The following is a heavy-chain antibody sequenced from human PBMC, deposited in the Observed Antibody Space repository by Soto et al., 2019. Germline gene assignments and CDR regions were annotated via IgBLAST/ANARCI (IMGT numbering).Heavy chain of an antibody. Sequence: PSETLSLTCTVSGGSISSYYWSWIRQPPGKGLEWIGYIYYSGSTNYNPSLKSRVTISVDTSKNQFSLKLSSVTAADTAVYYCARFDYDFWSGETTYYGMDVWGQGTTVTVS. CDR1: GGSISSYY. CDR3: ARFDYDFWSGETTYYGMDV. J-gene: IGHJ6*02. V-gene: IGHV4-59*01. D-gene: IGHD3-3*01. CDR2: IYYSGST.